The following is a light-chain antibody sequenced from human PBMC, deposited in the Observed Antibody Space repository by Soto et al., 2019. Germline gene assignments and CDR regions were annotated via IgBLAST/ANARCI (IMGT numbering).Light chain of an antibody. J-gene: IGKJ5*01. V-gene: IGKV1-33*01. CDR3: QQYDNLIT. CDR2: GAS. Sequence: DIQMTQSPSSLSSYARDRFNITCLASQSISYYLNWYQEKPVRAPNLLMYGASSLQSGVPSRFTGSGSGTDFTFTISSLQHEDIATYYCQQYDNLITFGQGTRLEI. CDR1: QSISYY.